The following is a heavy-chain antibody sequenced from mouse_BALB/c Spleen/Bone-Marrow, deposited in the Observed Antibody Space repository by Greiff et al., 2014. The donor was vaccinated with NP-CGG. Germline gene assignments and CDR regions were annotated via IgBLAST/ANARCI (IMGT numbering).Heavy chain of an antibody. CDR2: INPNNGVT. CDR1: GYTFTEYT. Sequence: VQLQQSRPELVKPGTSVKISCKTSGYTFTEYTIHWVKQSHEKSLEWIGGINPNNGVTAYNQKFRGKATLTVDKSSSTAYMELRSLTFEDSAVYYCARRQLGLAWFAYWGQGTLVTVSA. D-gene: IGHD3-2*01. V-gene: IGHV1-18*01. J-gene: IGHJ3*01. CDR3: ARRQLGLAWFAY.